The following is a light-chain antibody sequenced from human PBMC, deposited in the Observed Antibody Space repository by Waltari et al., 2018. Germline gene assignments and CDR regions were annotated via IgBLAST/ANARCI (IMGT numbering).Light chain of an antibody. CDR1: RSDIGGYDI. Sequence: QSALTQPAAVSGSPGQSVTISCISARSDIGGYDIVSWYQQHPGNAPKLVISDVSKRPSGVSDRFSGSKSGDTASLTISGLQFEDEADYYCCSYAGNYVWVFGGGTRLTVL. J-gene: IGLJ3*02. CDR2: DVS. V-gene: IGLV2-23*02. CDR3: CSYAGNYVWV.